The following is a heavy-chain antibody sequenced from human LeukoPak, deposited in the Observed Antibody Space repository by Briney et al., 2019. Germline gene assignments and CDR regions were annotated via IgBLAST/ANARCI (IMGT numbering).Heavy chain of an antibody. CDR3: ARDEYGEYEPN. J-gene: IGHJ4*02. CDR2: INTNTGHP. D-gene: IGHD4-17*01. Sequence: ASGKVSCKASGYTFTSYGMNWVRQAPGQGLEWMGRINTNTGHPTYAQGFTGRFVFSLDTSVSTAYLQISSLKAEDTAVYYCARDEYGEYEPNWGQGTLVTVSS. V-gene: IGHV7-4-1*02. CDR1: GYTFTSYG.